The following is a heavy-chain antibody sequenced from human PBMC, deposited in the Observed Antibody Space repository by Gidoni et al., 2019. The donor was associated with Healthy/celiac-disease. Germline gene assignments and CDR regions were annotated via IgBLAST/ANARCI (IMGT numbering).Heavy chain of an antibody. CDR3: ATDLIAVAGNYFDY. J-gene: IGHJ4*02. V-gene: IGHV4-4*07. CDR1: GGSISSYY. D-gene: IGHD6-19*01. CDR2: IYTSGST. Sequence: QVQLQESGPGLVKPSETLSLTCPVPGGSISSYYWSWIRPPAGKGLEWIGRIYTSGSTNYNPSLKSRVTMSVDTSKNQFSLKLSSVTAADTAVYYCATDLIAVAGNYFDYWGQGTLVTVSS.